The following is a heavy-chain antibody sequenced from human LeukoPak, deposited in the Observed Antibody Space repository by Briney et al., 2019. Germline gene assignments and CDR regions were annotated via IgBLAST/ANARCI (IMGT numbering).Heavy chain of an antibody. CDR3: ARDNRYCSGGTCYSGQDY. J-gene: IGHJ4*02. D-gene: IGHD2-15*01. CDR1: GGSISNYY. CDR2: IYASGTI. V-gene: IGHV4-4*07. Sequence: PSETLSLTCTVSGGSISNYYWNWIRHPAGKGLEWIGRIYASGTINYNPSLKSRVTMSLDTSKSQFSLILSSVTAADTAVYYCARDNRYCSGGTCYSGQDYWGQGTLVTVSS.